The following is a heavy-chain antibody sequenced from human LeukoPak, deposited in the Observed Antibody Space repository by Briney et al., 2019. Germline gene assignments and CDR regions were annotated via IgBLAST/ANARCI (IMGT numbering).Heavy chain of an antibody. CDR1: GYTFSSYS. V-gene: IGHV1-46*01. J-gene: IGHJ4*02. D-gene: IGHD6-6*01. Sequence: GASVKLSCKASGYTFSSYSMHWVRQAPGQGLAWMAIINPNSGTTTYAQRFQGRVTMTRDTSTSTVYMELSSLRSDDTAVYYCARDEEWRSSSTEYWGQGTLVIVSS. CDR2: INPNSGTT. CDR3: ARDEEWRSSSTEY.